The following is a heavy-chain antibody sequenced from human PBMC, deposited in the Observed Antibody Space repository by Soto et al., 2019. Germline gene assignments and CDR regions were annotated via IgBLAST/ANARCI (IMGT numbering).Heavy chain of an antibody. CDR1: GYTFTSYA. Sequence: QVQLVQSGAEVKKPGASVKVSCRASGYTFTSYAIHWVRQAPGQRLEWMGWINTADDSKKFSKSRVTITRDTSASIVYMDLSSLRSEDTAVYYCARGSRWDYFDYWGQGPLVTVSS. CDR2: INTADDSK. CDR3: ARGSRWDYFDY. D-gene: IGHD3-16*01. V-gene: IGHV1-3*04. J-gene: IGHJ4*02.